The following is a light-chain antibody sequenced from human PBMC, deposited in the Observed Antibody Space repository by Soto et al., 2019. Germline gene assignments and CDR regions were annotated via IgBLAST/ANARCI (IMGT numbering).Light chain of an antibody. CDR2: EVN. J-gene: IGLJ1*01. V-gene: IGLV2-23*02. Sequence: QSALTQPASVSGSPGQSITISCAGTSSDVGSHPLVSWYQQHPGKAPKLILFEVNKRPSGVSGRFSGSKSGNTASLTISGLQAEDEADYYCCSFTSSNTHVFGTGTKVTVL. CDR1: SSDVGSHPL. CDR3: CSFTSSNTHV.